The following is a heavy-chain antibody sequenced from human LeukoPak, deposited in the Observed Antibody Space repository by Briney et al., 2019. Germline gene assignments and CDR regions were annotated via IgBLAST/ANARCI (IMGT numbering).Heavy chain of an antibody. CDR3: ARHPSYDVRGPFDY. V-gene: IGHV4-59*08. J-gene: IGHJ4*02. CDR1: GGPISSYY. Sequence: PSETLSLTCTVSGGPISSYYWSWIRQPPGKGPEWIGNIYYSGSTNYNPTLKSRVTISVDTSKNQFSLKLSSVTAADTAVYYCARHPSYDVRGPFDYWGQGIQVTVSS. D-gene: IGHD3-10*02. CDR2: IYYSGST.